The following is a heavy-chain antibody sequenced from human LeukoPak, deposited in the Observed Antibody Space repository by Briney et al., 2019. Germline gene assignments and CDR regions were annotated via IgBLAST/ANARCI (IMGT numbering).Heavy chain of an antibody. CDR3: ARGPYCGGDCYSHFDY. V-gene: IGHV4-34*01. Sequence: SETLSLTCAVYGGSFSGYYWSWLRQPPGKGLEWIGEINHSGSTNYNPSLKSRVTISVDTSKHQFPLKLSSVTAADTAVYYCARGPYCGGDCYSHFDYWGQGTLVTVSS. CDR1: GGSFSGYY. J-gene: IGHJ4*02. D-gene: IGHD2-21*01. CDR2: INHSGST.